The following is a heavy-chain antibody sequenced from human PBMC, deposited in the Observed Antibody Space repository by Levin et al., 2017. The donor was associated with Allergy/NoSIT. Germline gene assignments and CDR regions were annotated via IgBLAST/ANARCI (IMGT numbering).Heavy chain of an antibody. CDR1: GYTFTSYG. V-gene: IGHV1-18*01. D-gene: IGHD4-17*01. CDR3: ARDPRDYGDYVDY. CDR2: ISAYNGNT. J-gene: IGHJ4*02. Sequence: GESLKISCKASGYTFTSYGISWVRQAPGQGLEWMGWISAYNGNTKYAQKLQGRVTMTTDTSTSTAYMELRSLRSDDTAVYYCARDPRDYGDYVDYWGQGTLVTVSS.